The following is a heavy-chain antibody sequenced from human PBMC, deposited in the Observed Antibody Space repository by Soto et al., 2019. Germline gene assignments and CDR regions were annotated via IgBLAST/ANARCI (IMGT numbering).Heavy chain of an antibody. CDR3: ARDWELRSNWFDP. CDR2: IIPIFGTA. J-gene: IGHJ5*02. Sequence: VASVKVSCKASGGTFSSYAISWVRQAPGQGLEWMGGIIPIFGTANYAQKFQGRVTITADESTSTAYMELSSLRSEDTAVYYCARDWELRSNWFDPWGQGTLVTVSS. V-gene: IGHV1-69*13. CDR1: GGTFSSYA. D-gene: IGHD1-7*01.